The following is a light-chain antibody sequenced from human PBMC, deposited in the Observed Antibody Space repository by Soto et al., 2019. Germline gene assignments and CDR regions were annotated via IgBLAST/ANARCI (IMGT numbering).Light chain of an antibody. Sequence: MSVYLCTLCASVGDSVTSTCRASQSISTWLSCYQQKPGKAPNLLIYDASSLKSGVPARFSGSGSGTEFTLTISSLQPEDFATYYCQQRTFGGGTKVDIK. V-gene: IGKV1-5*01. CDR3: QQRT. CDR1: QSISTW. J-gene: IGKJ4*01. CDR2: DAS.